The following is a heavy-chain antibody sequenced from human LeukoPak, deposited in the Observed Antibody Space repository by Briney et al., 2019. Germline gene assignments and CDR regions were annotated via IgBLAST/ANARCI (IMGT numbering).Heavy chain of an antibody. CDR3: ARGGVFGWLPNYYYYYMDV. J-gene: IGHJ6*03. CDR1: GFTFSSYW. CDR2: INSDGSST. V-gene: IGHV3-74*01. Sequence: GGSLRLSCAASGFTFSSYWMHWVRQAPGKGLVWVSRINSDGSSTSYADSVKGRFTISRDNAKNTLYLQMNSLRAEDTAVYYCARGGVFGWLPNYYYYYMDVWGKGTTVTVSS. D-gene: IGHD3-9*01.